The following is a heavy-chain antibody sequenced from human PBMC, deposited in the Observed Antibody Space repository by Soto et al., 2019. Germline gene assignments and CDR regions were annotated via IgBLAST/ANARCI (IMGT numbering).Heavy chain of an antibody. CDR1: GYTFTSYG. J-gene: IGHJ4*02. V-gene: IGHV1-18*01. CDR3: ARNEWGFTVVGFDY. Sequence: VKVSCKASGYTFTSYGISWVRQAPGQGLEWMGWISAYNGNTNYAQKLQGRVTMTTDTSTSTAYMELRSLRSDDTAVYYCARNEWGFTVVGFDYWGQGTLVTVSS. D-gene: IGHD4-17*01. CDR2: ISAYNGNT.